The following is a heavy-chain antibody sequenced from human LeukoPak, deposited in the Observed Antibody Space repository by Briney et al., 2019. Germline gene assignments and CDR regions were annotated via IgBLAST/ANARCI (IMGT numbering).Heavy chain of an antibody. D-gene: IGHD6-13*01. Sequence: ASVKVSCKASGYTFTSYDIIWVRQATGQGLEWRGWMNLNSGNTGYAQKFQRRVTMTRNTSIRTAYMELSSLRSEDTAVYYWARGVGSSWQWWFDPWGQGTLVTVSS. CDR2: MNLNSGNT. CDR1: GYTFTSYD. J-gene: IGHJ5*02. CDR3: ARGVGSSWQWWFDP. V-gene: IGHV1-8*01.